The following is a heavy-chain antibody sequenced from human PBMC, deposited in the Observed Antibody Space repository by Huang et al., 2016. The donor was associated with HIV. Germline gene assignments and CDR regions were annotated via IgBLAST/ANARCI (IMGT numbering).Heavy chain of an antibody. CDR3: AMSLRYQYDSRSYWGRYFDY. Sequence: QVQLEQSGPAVRTPGSSVKVSCQASGGSFSDQIISWVRQAPGQRFQWMGGIFRLVGAPAYAQECNGRVTMTADESTATGYMELNILTSEDTAVYYCAMSLRYQYDSRSYWGRYFDYWGQGTLVTVSS. V-gene: IGHV1-69*01. CDR2: IFRLVGAP. D-gene: IGHD3-16*01. CDR1: GGSFSDQI. J-gene: IGHJ4*02.